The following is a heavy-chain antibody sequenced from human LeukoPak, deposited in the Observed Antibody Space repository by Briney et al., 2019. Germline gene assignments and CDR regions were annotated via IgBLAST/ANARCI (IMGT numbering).Heavy chain of an antibody. CDR3: AKDGAARYFDY. Sequence: TGGSLRLSCAASGFTFSSYAMSWVPQAPGKGLEWVSAISGSGGSTYYADSVKGRFTISRDNSKNTLYPQMNSLRAEDTAVYYCAKDGAARYFDYWGQGTLVTVSS. CDR2: ISGSGGST. CDR1: GFTFSSYA. D-gene: IGHD6-6*01. J-gene: IGHJ4*02. V-gene: IGHV3-23*01.